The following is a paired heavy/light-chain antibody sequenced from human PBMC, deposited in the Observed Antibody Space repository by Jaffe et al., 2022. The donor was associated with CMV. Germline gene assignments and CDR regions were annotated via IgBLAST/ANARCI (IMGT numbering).Heavy chain of an antibody. V-gene: IGHV3-33*08. Sequence: QVQLVESGGGVVQPGRSLRLSCAASGFTFNRYGMHWVRQAPGKGLEWVTFIWYDGSKKNYADSVKGRFAISRDNSNNMLYLQMNSLRAEDTAVYYCARDGSIIARRGVNVDAFDIWGQGTMVTVSS. CDR3: ARDGSIIARRGVNVDAFDI. J-gene: IGHJ3*02. D-gene: IGHD6-6*01. CDR2: IWYDGSKK. CDR1: GFTFNRYG.
Light chain of an antibody. CDR2: RDS. J-gene: IGLJ3*02. Sequence: SYELTQPLSVSVALGQTARITCGGNNIGSKNVHWYQQKPGQAPVLVIYRDSNRPSVIPERFSGSNSGNTATLTISRAQAGDEADYYCQVWDSSTGVFGGGTKLTVL. CDR3: QVWDSSTGV. V-gene: IGLV3-9*01. CDR1: NIGSKN.